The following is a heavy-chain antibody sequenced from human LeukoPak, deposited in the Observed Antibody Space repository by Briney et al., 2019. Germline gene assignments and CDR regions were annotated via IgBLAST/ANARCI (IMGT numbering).Heavy chain of an antibody. CDR2: IRYDGSNK. CDR1: GFTFSSYG. CDR3: AKDYGFWSGYCSLDY. Sequence: GGSLRLSCAASGFTFSSYGMHWVRQAPGKGLEWVAFIRYDGSNKYYADSVKGRFTISRDNSKNTLYLQMNSLRAEDTPVYYCAKDYGFWSGYCSLDYWGQGTLVTVSS. D-gene: IGHD3-3*01. V-gene: IGHV3-30*02. J-gene: IGHJ4*02.